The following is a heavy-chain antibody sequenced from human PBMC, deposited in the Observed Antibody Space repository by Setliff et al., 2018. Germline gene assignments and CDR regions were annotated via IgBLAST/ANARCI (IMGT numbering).Heavy chain of an antibody. V-gene: IGHV5-51*01. CDR2: IYPGDSHT. CDR3: TTDRWFSGTYWYYFDF. D-gene: IGHD1-26*01. Sequence: PGESLKISCKGSGYSFSNFWIGWVRQMPGKGLEWMGIIYPGDSHTRYSPSFQGQVTMSADKSINTAYLQWSNLKASDTAIYYCTTDRWFSGTYWYYFDFWGQGALVTVSS. J-gene: IGHJ4*02. CDR1: GYSFSNFW.